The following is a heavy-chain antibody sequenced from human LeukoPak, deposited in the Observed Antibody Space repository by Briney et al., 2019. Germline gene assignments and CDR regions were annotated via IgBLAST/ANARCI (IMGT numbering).Heavy chain of an antibody. CDR1: GFTFSNYA. D-gene: IGHD3-3*01. CDR3: AKEEWLLAVYFDY. CDR2: ISGSGGST. V-gene: IGHV3-23*01. J-gene: IGHJ4*02. Sequence: SGGSLRLSCAASGFTFSNYAMSWVRQAPGKGLEWVSTISGSGGSTYYADSVKGQFTISRGNSKNTLYLQMNSLRAEDTAVYYCAKEEWLLAVYFDYWGQGTLVTVSS.